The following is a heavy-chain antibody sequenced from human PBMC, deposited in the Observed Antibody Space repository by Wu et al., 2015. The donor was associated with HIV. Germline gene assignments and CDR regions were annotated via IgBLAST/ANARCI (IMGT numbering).Heavy chain of an antibody. Sequence: QVQLVQSGAEVKKPGASVKVSCKASGYTFTSYGISWVRQAPGQGLEWMGWISAYNGNTNYAQKLQGRVTMTTDTSTSTAYMELRSLRSDDTAVYYCARDARYCSGGSCYSGSGAFDIWGQGTMVTSLQ. CDR3: ARDARYCSGGSCYSGSGAFDI. J-gene: IGHJ3*02. CDR2: ISAYNGNT. V-gene: IGHV1-18*01. CDR1: GYTFTSYG. D-gene: IGHD2-15*01.